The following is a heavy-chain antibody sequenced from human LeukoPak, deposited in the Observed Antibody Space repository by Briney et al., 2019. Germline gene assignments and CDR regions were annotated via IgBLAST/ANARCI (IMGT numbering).Heavy chain of an antibody. CDR1: GGSISSSSYY. CDR2: IYYSGST. V-gene: IGHV4-39*01. CDR3: ARRSGAYMDV. Sequence: PSETLSLACTVSGGSISSSSYYWGWIRQPPGKGLQWIGSIYYSGSTYYNPSLKSRVTISVDTSKNQFSLKLSSVTAADTAVYNCARRSGAYMDVWGKGTTVTVSS. D-gene: IGHD3-10*01. J-gene: IGHJ6*03.